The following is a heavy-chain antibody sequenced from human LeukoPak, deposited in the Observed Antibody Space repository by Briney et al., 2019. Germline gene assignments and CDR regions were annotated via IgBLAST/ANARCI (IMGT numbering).Heavy chain of an antibody. V-gene: IGHV4-34*01. Sequence: PAETLSLTCAVYGVSFSGYYWSWIRQPPGKGLEWISEINHSGSTNYNPSLKSRVTISVDTSKNQFSLKLSSVTAADTAVYYCAREIYRGYPYNDYWGQGTLVTVSS. D-gene: IGHD5-12*01. J-gene: IGHJ4*02. CDR1: GVSFSGYY. CDR3: AREIYRGYPYNDY. CDR2: INHSGST.